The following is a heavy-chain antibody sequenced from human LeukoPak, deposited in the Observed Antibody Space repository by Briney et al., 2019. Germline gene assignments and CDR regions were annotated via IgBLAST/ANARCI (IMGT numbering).Heavy chain of an antibody. D-gene: IGHD3-10*01. J-gene: IGHJ5*02. CDR2: ISINGDGT. Sequence: GGSLRLSCAASGFTFNKFALSWVRQAPGKGLEWISAISINGDGTYYADSVRGRFTISRDNSKNTLYLQMNSLKTEDTAVYYCAKDLLFPRFGSESWGQGTLVTVSS. V-gene: IGHV3-23*01. CDR1: GFTFNKFA. CDR3: AKDLLFPRFGSES.